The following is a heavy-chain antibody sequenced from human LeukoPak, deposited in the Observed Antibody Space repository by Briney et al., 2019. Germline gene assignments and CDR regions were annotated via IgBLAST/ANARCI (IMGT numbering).Heavy chain of an antibody. D-gene: IGHD3-3*01. CDR3: ARDGASGYLADY. CDR1: GYTLTGYY. V-gene: IGHV1-2*02. CDR2: INPNSGGT. Sequence: ASVKVSCKASGYTLTGYYMHWVRQAPGQGLEWMGWINPNSGGTNYAQKFQGRVAMTRDTSISTAYMELSRLGSDDTAVYYCARDGASGYLADYWGQGTLVTVSS. J-gene: IGHJ4*02.